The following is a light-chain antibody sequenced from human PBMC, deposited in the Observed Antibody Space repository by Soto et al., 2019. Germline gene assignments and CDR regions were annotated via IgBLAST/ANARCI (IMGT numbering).Light chain of an antibody. CDR3: QSYDIRLNGLT. CDR1: ASNIGAGYR. V-gene: IGLV1-40*01. J-gene: IGLJ2*01. Sequence: QSVLTQPPSVSGAPGQRVTFSCTGSASNIGAGYRVNWYQQIPGTAPKLLVYVNTNRPSGVPDRFSGSTSGTIASLAITGLQAEDEADYYCQSYDIRLNGLTFGLGTKLTVL. CDR2: VNT.